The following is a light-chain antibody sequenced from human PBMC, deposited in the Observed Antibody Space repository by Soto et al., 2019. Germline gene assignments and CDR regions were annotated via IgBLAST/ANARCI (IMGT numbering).Light chain of an antibody. CDR1: QSLLHSNGYNY. V-gene: IGKV2-28*01. Sequence: DVVMTQSPLSLPVTLGQPASISCRSSQSLLHSNGYNYLDWYLQKPGQSPQLLIYLGSNRASGVPDRFSGSGSGTDFTLTITRLEPEDSAVYFCQQYTGPPTTFGQGTRLEI. CDR3: QQYTGPPTT. CDR2: LGS. J-gene: IGKJ5*01.